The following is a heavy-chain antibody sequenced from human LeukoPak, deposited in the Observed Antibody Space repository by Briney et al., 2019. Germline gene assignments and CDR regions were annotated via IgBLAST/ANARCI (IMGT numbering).Heavy chain of an antibody. CDR2: ISSSSSTI. V-gene: IGHV3-48*01. CDR3: AREYYDFWSGYYISPRGFDP. CDR1: GFTFSSYS. Sequence: GGSLRLSCAASGFTFSSYSMNWVHQAPGKGLEWVSYISSSSSTIYYADSVKGRFTISRDNAKNSLYLQMNSLRAEDTAVYYCAREYYDFWSGYYISPRGFDPWGQGTLVTVSS. J-gene: IGHJ5*02. D-gene: IGHD3-3*01.